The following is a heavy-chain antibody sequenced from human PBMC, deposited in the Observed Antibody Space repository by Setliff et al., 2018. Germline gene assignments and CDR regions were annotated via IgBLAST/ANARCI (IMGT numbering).Heavy chain of an antibody. CDR3: AREVAGTYHYFDP. CDR2: IYFSGST. CDR1: GGSIDSGDYY. D-gene: IGHD6-19*01. J-gene: IGHJ5*02. V-gene: IGHV4-30-4*08. Sequence: PSETLSLTCTVSGGSIDSGDYYWNWIRQPPGKGLEWIGYIYFSGSTYYNPSLKSRVTLSLDTSKNQFSLKLNSVTAADTALYFCAREVAGTYHYFDPWGQGTLVTGSS.